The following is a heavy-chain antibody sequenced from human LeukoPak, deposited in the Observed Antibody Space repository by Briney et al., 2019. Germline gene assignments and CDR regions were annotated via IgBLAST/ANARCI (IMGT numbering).Heavy chain of an antibody. Sequence: SETLSLTCAVYGGSFSGYYWSWIRQPPGKGLEWIGEINHSGSTNYNPSLKSRVTISVDTSKNQFSLKLSSVTAADTAVYYCARGGLGGCYYYCYMDVWGKGTTVTVSS. J-gene: IGHJ6*03. CDR1: GGSFSGYY. CDR3: ARGGLGGCYYYCYMDV. D-gene: IGHD2-15*01. V-gene: IGHV4-34*01. CDR2: INHSGST.